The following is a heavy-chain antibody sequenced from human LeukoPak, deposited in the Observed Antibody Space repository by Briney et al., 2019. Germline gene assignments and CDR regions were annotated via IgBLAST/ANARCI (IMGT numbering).Heavy chain of an antibody. CDR3: AKEEDYYDSSGPPPRVDFDY. CDR1: GFTFSDYY. J-gene: IGHJ4*02. V-gene: IGHV3-11*04. CDR2: ISSSGSTI. D-gene: IGHD3-22*01. Sequence: GGSLRLSCAASGFTFSDYYMSWIRQAPGKGLEWVSYISSSGSTIYYADSVKGRFTISRDNAKNSLYLQMNSLRAEDTAVYYCAKEEDYYDSSGPPPRVDFDYWGQGTLVTVSS.